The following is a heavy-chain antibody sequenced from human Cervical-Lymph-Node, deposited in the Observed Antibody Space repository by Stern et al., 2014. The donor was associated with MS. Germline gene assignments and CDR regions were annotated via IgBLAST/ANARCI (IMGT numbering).Heavy chain of an antibody. CDR3: ARISIAVAGTPFDY. Sequence: EESGPVLVKPTETLTLTCTVSGFSLSNARMGVSWIRQPPGKALEWLGSIFSNDEKSYSTSLKSGLTISKDTSKSQVVLTMTNMDPVDTATYYCARISIAVAGTPFDYWGQGTLVTVSS. J-gene: IGHJ4*02. CDR2: IFSNDEK. V-gene: IGHV2-26*01. D-gene: IGHD6-19*01. CDR1: GFSLSNARMG.